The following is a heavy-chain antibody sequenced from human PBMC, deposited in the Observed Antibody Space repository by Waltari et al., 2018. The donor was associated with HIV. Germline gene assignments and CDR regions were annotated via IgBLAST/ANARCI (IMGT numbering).Heavy chain of an antibody. CDR2: IFTSGST. V-gene: IGHV4-4*07. CDR3: AREEYYDILTGPPYGLDV. Sequence: QVQLQESGPGLVKPSETLSPTCTVSGDSISSYDWPRIRRPAGKGLEWIGRIFTSGSTSYNPSRKSRVTMSLDTSKNQFSLKLTSVTAADTAVYYCAREEYYDILTGPPYGLDVWGQGTTVTVSS. D-gene: IGHD3-9*01. CDR1: GDSISSYD. J-gene: IGHJ6*02.